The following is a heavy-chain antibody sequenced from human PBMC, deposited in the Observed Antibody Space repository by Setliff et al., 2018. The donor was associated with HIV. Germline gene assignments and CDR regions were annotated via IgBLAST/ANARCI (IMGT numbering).Heavy chain of an antibody. CDR1: GGSMSGSSYY. CDR3: ARVADSSGYYHLDY. V-gene: IGHV4-39*01. D-gene: IGHD3-22*01. J-gene: IGHJ4*02. CDR2: LDYSGTT. Sequence: TSETLSLTCTVSGGSMSGSSYYWGWIRQPPGKGLEWIGSLDYSGTTYYNPSLKSRVTISVDTSKNQFSLRLNSVTAADTAVYHCARVADSSGYYHLDYWGQGTLVTVSS.